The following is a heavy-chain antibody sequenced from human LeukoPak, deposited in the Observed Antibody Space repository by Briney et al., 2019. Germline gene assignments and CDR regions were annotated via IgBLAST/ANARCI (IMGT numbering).Heavy chain of an antibody. V-gene: IGHV4-39*07. CDR3: ARTPRYGSGGRFDY. Sequence: SETLSLTCTVSGGSISSSSYYWGWIRQPPGKGLEWIGSIYYSGSTYYNPSLKSRVTISVDTSKNQFSLKLSSVTAADTAVYYCARTPRYGSGGRFDYWGQGTLVTVSS. CDR1: GGSISSSSYY. CDR2: IYYSGST. D-gene: IGHD3-10*01. J-gene: IGHJ4*02.